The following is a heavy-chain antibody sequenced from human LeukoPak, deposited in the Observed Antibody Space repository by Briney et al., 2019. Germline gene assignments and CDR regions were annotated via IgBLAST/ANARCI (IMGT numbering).Heavy chain of an antibody. Sequence: KPSETLSLTCTVSGGSISDYYWSWIRQPPGKGLEWIGHINNSGSTSYNSSLKSRVTISVHTSKNQFSLKLDSVTVADTAMYYCARHRWLPHDPPRHWGQGALVTVSS. J-gene: IGHJ4*02. CDR1: GGSISDYY. V-gene: IGHV4-59*08. CDR3: ARHRWLPHDPPRH. D-gene: IGHD5-18*01. CDR2: INNSGST.